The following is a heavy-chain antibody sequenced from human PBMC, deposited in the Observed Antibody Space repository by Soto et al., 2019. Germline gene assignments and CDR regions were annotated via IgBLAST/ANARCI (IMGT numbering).Heavy chain of an antibody. J-gene: IGHJ4*02. CDR3: ARDKITGLFDY. D-gene: IGHD2-8*02. CDR2: IYHSGST. Sequence: PSDTLSLTCALSGRSISSSNWWSWVRQPPGTGLEWIGDIYHSGSTNYNPSLKSRVTISVDKSKNQFSLKLSSVTAADTAVYYCARDKITGLFDYWGQGTLVTVS. CDR1: GRSISSSNW. V-gene: IGHV4-4*02.